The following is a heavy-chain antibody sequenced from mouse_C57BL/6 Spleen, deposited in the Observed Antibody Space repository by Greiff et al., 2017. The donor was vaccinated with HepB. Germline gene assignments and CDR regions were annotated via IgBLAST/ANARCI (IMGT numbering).Heavy chain of an antibody. CDR2: ISSGSSTI. J-gene: IGHJ3*01. Sequence: EVQVVESGGGLVKPGGSLKLSCAASGFTFSGYGMHWVRQAPEKGLEWVAYISSGSSTIYYADTVKGRVTISRDNAKNTLFLQMTSQTAEDTARYDCERRGGSSFFAYWGQGTLVTVSA. D-gene: IGHD1-1*01. CDR3: ERRGGSSFFAY. CDR1: GFTFSGYG. V-gene: IGHV5-17*01.